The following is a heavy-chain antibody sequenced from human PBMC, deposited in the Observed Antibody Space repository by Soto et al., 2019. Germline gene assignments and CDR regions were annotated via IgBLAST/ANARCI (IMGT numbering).Heavy chain of an antibody. CDR1: GFTFSSYA. J-gene: IGHJ6*01. Sequence: QVQLVESGGGVVQPGRSLRLSCAASGFTFSSYAMHWVRQAPGKGLEWVAVISYDGSNKYYADSVKGRFTISRDNSKNTLYLQMNSLRAEDTAVYYCARDRLRYNWNYFPYYYYGMDVW. CDR3: ARDRLRYNWNYFPYYYYGMDV. D-gene: IGHD1-7*01. V-gene: IGHV3-30-3*01. CDR2: ISYDGSNK.